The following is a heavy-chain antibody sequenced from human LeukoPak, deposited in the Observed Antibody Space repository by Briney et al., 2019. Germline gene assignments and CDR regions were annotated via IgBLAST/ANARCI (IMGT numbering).Heavy chain of an antibody. CDR3: ARPSSGGLDWFDP. D-gene: IGHD3-16*01. J-gene: IGHJ5*02. CDR1: GGTFSSYA. V-gene: IGHV1-69*05. Sequence: GASVKVSCKASGGTFSSYAISWVRQAPGQGLEWMGGIIPIFGTANYAQKFQGRVTITTDESTSTAYMELSSLRSEDTAVYYCARPSSGGLDWFDPWGQGTLVTVSS. CDR2: IIPIFGTA.